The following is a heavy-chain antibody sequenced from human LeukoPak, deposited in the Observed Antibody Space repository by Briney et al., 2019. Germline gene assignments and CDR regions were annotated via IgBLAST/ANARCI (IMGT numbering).Heavy chain of an antibody. CDR2: IYTSGST. D-gene: IGHD1-26*01. CDR1: AGSITNYY. V-gene: IGHV4-4*07. J-gene: IGHJ4*02. Sequence: SETLSLTCTVSAGSITNYYWSWIRQPAGKGLEWIGRIYTSGSTNYNPSLKGRVTVSVDTSKNQLSLTLSSVTAADTAVYHCARGRVGTIPYFFDYWGQGILVTVSS. CDR3: ARGRVGTIPYFFDY.